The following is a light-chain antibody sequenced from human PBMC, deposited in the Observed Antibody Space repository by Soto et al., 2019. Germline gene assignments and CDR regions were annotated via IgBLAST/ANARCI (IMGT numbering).Light chain of an antibody. J-gene: IGLJ1*01. CDR1: SSDFGGYNY. Sequence: QSVLTQPRSVSGSPGQSVTISCTGTSSDFGGYNYVSWYQHHPGKAPKLMIYDVSERPSGVPDRFSGSKSGNTASLTISGLQAEDEADYYCVSYTSSTTYVFGTGTKVTVL. CDR2: DVS. V-gene: IGLV2-11*01. CDR3: VSYTSSTTYV.